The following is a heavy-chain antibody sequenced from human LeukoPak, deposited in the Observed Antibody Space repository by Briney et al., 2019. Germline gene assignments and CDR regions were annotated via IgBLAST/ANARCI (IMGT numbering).Heavy chain of an antibody. D-gene: IGHD3-22*01. J-gene: IGHJ3*02. CDR2: FDPEDGET. CDR3: ARSYYDSSGSRRAFDI. V-gene: IGHV1-24*01. CDR1: GYTLTELS. Sequence: GASVKVSCKVSGYTLTELSMHWVRQAPGKGLEWMGGFDPEDGETIYAQKFQGRVTMTEDTSTDTAYMELSSLRSEDTAVYYCARSYYDSSGSRRAFDIWGQGTMVTVSS.